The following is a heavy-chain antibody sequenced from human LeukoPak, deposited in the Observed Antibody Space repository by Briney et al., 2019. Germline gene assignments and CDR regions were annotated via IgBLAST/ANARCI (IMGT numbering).Heavy chain of an antibody. J-gene: IGHJ6*02. Sequence: GGSLRLSCAASGFTFSNYRMNWVRQAPGKGLEWVSYISSTSTNIYYADSVKGRFTISRDSAKNPLYLQMNSLRAEDSAVYYCARQKIATMTTRGDSYYGLDVWGQGTTVTVSS. CDR1: GFTFSNYR. V-gene: IGHV3-48*01. CDR2: ISSTSTNI. D-gene: IGHD4-17*01. CDR3: ARQKIATMTTRGDSYYGLDV.